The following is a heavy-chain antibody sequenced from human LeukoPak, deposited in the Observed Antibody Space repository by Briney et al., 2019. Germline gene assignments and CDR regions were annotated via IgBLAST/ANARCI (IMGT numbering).Heavy chain of an antibody. J-gene: IGHJ6*02. D-gene: IGHD2-21*02. CDR3: ARVVTDNNYHYYGMDV. CDR1: DGSISSYY. CDR2: IYTSGST. Sequence: SETLSLTCTVSDGSISSYYWSWIRQPAGKGLEWIGRIYTSGSTTYNPFLKSRVTMSVDASKNQFSLKLSSVTPADTAVYYCARVVTDNNYHYYGMDVWGQGTTVTVSS. V-gene: IGHV4-4*07.